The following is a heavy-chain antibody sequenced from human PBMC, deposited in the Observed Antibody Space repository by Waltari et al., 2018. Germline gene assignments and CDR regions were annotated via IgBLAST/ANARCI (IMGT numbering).Heavy chain of an antibody. J-gene: IGHJ3*02. CDR1: GGTFSSYA. CDR3: ARAYDSSGYYYLGDAFDI. CDR2: IIPIFGTA. V-gene: IGHV1-69*12. D-gene: IGHD3-22*01. Sequence: QVQLVQSGAEVKKPGSSVKVSCKASGGTFSSYATRWGRQGPGPGLEWVGGIIPIFGTANYAQKFQGRVTITADESTSTAYMELSSLRSEDTAVYYCARAYDSSGYYYLGDAFDIWGQGTMVTVSS.